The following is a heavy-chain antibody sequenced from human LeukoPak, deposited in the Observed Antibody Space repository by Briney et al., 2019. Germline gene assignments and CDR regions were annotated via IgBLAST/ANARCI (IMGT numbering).Heavy chain of an antibody. CDR1: GFTFSSYA. V-gene: IGHV3-30-3*01. J-gene: IGHJ4*02. CDR2: ISYDGSNK. D-gene: IGHD3-3*01. Sequence: GGSLRLSCAASGFTFSSYAMHWVRQAPGKGLEWVAVISYDGSNKYYADSVKGRFTISRDNSKNTLYLQMNSLRAEDTAVYYCARIYDYWGQGTLVTVSS. CDR3: ARIYDY.